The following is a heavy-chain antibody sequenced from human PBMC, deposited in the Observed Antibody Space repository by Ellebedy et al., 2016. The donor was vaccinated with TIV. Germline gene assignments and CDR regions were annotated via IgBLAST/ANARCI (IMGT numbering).Heavy chain of an antibody. CDR1: GGTFSSYA. J-gene: IGHJ4*02. V-gene: IGHV1-69*04. Sequence: AASVKVSCKASGGTFSSYAISWVRQAPGQGLEWMGRIIPILGIANYAQKFQDRVTITADKSTSTAYMELSSLRSEDTAVYYCARGMPSDSSGYYYSHWGQGTLVTVSS. D-gene: IGHD3-22*01. CDR2: IIPILGIA. CDR3: ARGMPSDSSGYYYSH.